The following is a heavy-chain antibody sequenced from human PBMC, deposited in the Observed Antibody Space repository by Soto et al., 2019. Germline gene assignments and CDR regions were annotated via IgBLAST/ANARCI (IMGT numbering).Heavy chain of an antibody. D-gene: IGHD2-2*01. CDR1: WFTFSRHC. Sequence: GGPVKGSRKGSWFTFSRHCFSRVGQGPGQRVEWVGWISAYNGNTNYAQKLQGRVTMTTDTSTSTAYMELRSLRSDDTAVYYCARDRAGYCSSTSCYGTFNFDYWGQGTLVTVSS. J-gene: IGHJ4*02. CDR2: ISAYNGNT. V-gene: IGHV1-18*01. CDR3: ARDRAGYCSSTSCYGTFNFDY.